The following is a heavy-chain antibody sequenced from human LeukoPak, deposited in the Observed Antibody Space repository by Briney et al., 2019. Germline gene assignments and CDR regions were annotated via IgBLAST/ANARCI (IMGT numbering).Heavy chain of an antibody. Sequence: PSETLSLTCTFSGGSISSYYWSWIRQPPGKGLEWIGYIYYSGSTNYNPSLKSRVTISVDTSKNQFSLKLSSVTAADTAVYYCARNKRRGTNWFDPWGQGTLVTVSS. J-gene: IGHJ5*02. CDR1: GGSISSYY. D-gene: IGHD6-25*01. CDR3: ARNKRRGTNWFDP. CDR2: IYYSGST. V-gene: IGHV4-59*12.